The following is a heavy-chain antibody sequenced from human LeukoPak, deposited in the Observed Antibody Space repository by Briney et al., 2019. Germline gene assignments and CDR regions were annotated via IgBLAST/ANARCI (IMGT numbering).Heavy chain of an antibody. CDR1: GFTFSSFW. CDR2: IKTDGSST. CDR3: VRETRIGSSGTQGWFDP. J-gene: IGHJ5*02. V-gene: IGHV3-74*01. D-gene: IGHD1-1*01. Sequence: GGSLRLSCLASGFTFSSFWMHRVRQTPGKGLVWVSRIKTDGSSTDYADSVKGRFTISRDNARNTLYLQMDSLRVDDTAVYYCVRETRIGSSGTQGWFDPWGQGTLVTVSS.